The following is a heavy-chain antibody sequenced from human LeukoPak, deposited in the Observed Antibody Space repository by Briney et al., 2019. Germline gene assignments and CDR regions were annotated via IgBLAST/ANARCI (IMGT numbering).Heavy chain of an antibody. Sequence: SETLSLTCTVSGGSISSYYWSWIRQPPGKGLEWIGEINHSGSTNYNPSLKSRVTISVDTSKNQFSLKLSSVTAADTAVYYCARGRHYDSSGDPYYFDYWGQGTLVTVSS. J-gene: IGHJ4*02. CDR2: INHSGST. D-gene: IGHD3-22*01. V-gene: IGHV4-34*01. CDR3: ARGRHYDSSGDPYYFDY. CDR1: GGSISSYY.